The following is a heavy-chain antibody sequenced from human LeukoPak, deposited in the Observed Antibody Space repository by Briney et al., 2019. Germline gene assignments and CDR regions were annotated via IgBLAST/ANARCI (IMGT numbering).Heavy chain of an antibody. CDR1: GGTFSSYA. CDR2: IIPILGTA. Sequence: SVKVSCKASGGTFSSYAISWVRQAPGQGLEWMGGIIPILGTANYAQKFQGRVTLTTDKSTSTAYMELSSLRSEDTAVYYCARGVGITIFGVAKPSYYYMDVWGKGTTVTVSS. D-gene: IGHD3-3*01. J-gene: IGHJ6*03. CDR3: ARGVGITIFGVAKPSYYYMDV. V-gene: IGHV1-69*10.